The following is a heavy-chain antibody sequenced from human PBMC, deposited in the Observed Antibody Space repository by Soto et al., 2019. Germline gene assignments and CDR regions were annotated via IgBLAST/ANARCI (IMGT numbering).Heavy chain of an antibody. J-gene: IGHJ5*02. V-gene: IGHV4-59*08. Sequence: QVQLQESGPGLVKPSETLSLTCTVSGGSISSYYWSWIRQPPGKGLEWIEYIYYSGSTNYNPSLKSRVTISVDTSKNQFSLKLSSVTAADTAVYYCARLVWSYGTWFDPWGQGTLVTVSS. CDR3: ARLVWSYGTWFDP. CDR2: IYYSGST. D-gene: IGHD5-18*01. CDR1: GGSISSYY.